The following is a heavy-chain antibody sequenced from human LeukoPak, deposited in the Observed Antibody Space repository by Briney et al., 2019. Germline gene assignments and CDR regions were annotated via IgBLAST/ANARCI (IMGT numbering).Heavy chain of an antibody. D-gene: IGHD4-17*01. V-gene: IGHV3-30-3*01. J-gene: IGHJ4*02. CDR2: ISYDGSNK. Sequence: GSLRLSCAASGFTFSSYAMHWVRQAPGKGLEWVAVISYDGSNKYYADSVKGRFTISRDNSKNTLYLQMNSLRAEDTAIYYCAKERQAGDYFTSDYWGLGTLVTVSS. CDR3: AKERQAGDYFTSDY. CDR1: GFTFSSYA.